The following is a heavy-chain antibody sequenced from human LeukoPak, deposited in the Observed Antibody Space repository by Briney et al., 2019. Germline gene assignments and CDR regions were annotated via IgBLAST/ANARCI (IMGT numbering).Heavy chain of an antibody. Sequence: GGCLRLSCAASAFTFSSYAMSWVRQAPGKGLEWVSAISGSGGSTYYADSVKGRFTISRDNAKNSLYLQMNSLRAEDTAVYYCASGGYSSSWYGFYWGQGTLVTVSS. CDR1: AFTFSSYA. D-gene: IGHD6-13*01. V-gene: IGHV3-23*01. CDR2: ISGSGGST. CDR3: ASGGYSSSWYGFY. J-gene: IGHJ4*02.